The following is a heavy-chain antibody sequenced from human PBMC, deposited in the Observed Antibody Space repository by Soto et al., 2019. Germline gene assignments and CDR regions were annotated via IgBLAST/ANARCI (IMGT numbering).Heavy chain of an antibody. CDR1: GFTFSSYG. J-gene: IGHJ6*02. CDR3: AKDEFNAERESRFGEYYYGMDV. D-gene: IGHD3-16*01. CDR2: ISYDGSNK. Sequence: GGSLRLSCAASGFTFSSYGMHWVRQAPGKGLEWVAVISYDGSNKYYADSVKGRFTISRDNSKNTLYLQMNSLRAEDTAVYYCAKDEFNAERESRFGEYYYGMDVWGQGTTVTVSS. V-gene: IGHV3-30*18.